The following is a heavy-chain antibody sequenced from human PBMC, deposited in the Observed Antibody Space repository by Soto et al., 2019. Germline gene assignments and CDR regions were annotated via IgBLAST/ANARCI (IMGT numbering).Heavy chain of an antibody. V-gene: IGHV1-69*13. CDR1: GGTFSSYA. D-gene: IGHD1-26*01. J-gene: IGHJ3*02. Sequence: ASVKVSCKASGGTFSSYAISGVRQAPGQGLEWMGGIIPIFGTANYAQKFQGRVTITADESTSTAYMELSSLRSEDTDVYYCASVNSGSYYVTKAFDIGGHWTMVTVSS. CDR3: ASVNSGSYYVTKAFDI. CDR2: IIPIFGTA.